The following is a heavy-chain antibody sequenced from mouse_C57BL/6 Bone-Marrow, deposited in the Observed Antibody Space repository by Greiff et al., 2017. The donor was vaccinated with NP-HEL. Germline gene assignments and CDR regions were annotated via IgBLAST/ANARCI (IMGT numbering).Heavy chain of an antibody. V-gene: IGHV5-17*01. CDR1: GFTFSDYG. D-gene: IGHD2-3*01. Sequence: EVMLVESGGGLVKPGGSLKLSCAASGFTFSDYGMHWVRQAPETGLEWVAYISSGSSTIYYADTVKGRFTISRDNAKNTLFLQMTSLRSEDTAMYYCARFYDFYWGQGTLVTVSA. J-gene: IGHJ3*01. CDR3: ARFYDFY. CDR2: ISSGSSTI.